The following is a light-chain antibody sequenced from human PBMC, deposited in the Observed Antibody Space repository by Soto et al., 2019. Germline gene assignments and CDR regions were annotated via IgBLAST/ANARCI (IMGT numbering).Light chain of an antibody. CDR2: DAS. CDR1: QSVGNN. Sequence: EIVLTQSPATLSLSPGERATLSCRASQSVGNNLGWYQQKPGQAPRLLIYDASNRATDIPARFSGSGSGTDFTLTINSLEPEDFAVYYCQQRSNWPRTFGQGNKLEIK. V-gene: IGKV3-11*01. CDR3: QQRSNWPRT. J-gene: IGKJ2*01.